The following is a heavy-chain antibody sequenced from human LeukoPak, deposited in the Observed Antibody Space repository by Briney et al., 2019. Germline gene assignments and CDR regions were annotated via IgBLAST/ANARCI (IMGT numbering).Heavy chain of an antibody. CDR2: IYYSGSTNY. Sequence: PSETLSLTCTVSGGSIRNYFWSWIRQPPGKGLEWIGYIYYSGSTNYNYNPSLKSRVTISVDTSKNQFSLKLSSVTAADTAVYYCARTGKVDMTTGNMDVWGKGTTVTVSS. CDR3: ARTGKVDMTTGNMDV. J-gene: IGHJ6*03. V-gene: IGHV4-59*01. D-gene: IGHD4-17*01. CDR1: GGSIRNYF.